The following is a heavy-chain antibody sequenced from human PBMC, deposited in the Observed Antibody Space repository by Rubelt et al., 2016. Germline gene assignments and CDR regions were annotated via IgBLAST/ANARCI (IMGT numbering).Heavy chain of an antibody. CDR1: GGSISSSSYY. V-gene: IGHV4-39*01. CDR2: IYYSGST. J-gene: IGHJ3*02. D-gene: IGHD3-10*01. CDR3: ARGYDYYGSGRGDAFDI. Sequence: QLQLQESGPGLVKPSETLSLTCTVSGGSISSSSYYWGWIRQPPGKGLEWIGSIYYSGSTYYNPSLKSRVTISVDTSKNQFSLKRSSVTAADTAVYYCARGYDYYGSGRGDAFDIWGQGTMVTVSS.